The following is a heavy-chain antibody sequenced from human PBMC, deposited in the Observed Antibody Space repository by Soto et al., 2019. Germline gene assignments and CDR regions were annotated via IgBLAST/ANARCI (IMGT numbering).Heavy chain of an antibody. CDR2: IIPIFGTA. CDR1: GGTFSSYA. J-gene: IGHJ6*02. CDR3: ARRFLEWLSSPYYYGMDV. Sequence: QVQLVQSGAEVKKPGSSVKVSCKASGGTFSSYAISWVRQAPGQGLEWMGGIIPIFGTANYAQKFQGRVTITADESTSTAYMELSSLRSEDTAVYYCARRFLEWLSSPYYYGMDVWGQGTTVTVSS. V-gene: IGHV1-69*12. D-gene: IGHD3-3*01.